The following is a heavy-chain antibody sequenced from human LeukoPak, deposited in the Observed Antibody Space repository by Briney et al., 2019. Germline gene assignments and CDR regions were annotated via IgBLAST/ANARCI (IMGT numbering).Heavy chain of an antibody. CDR1: GGSISSYY. Sequence: SETLSLTCTVSGGSISSYYWSWIRQPPGKGLEWIGYIYYSGSTSYNPSLKSRVTISVDASKNQFSLKLSSVTAADTAVYYCARDQYSYGYFDYWGQGTLVTVSS. CDR3: ARDQYSYGYFDY. CDR2: IYYSGST. D-gene: IGHD5-18*01. J-gene: IGHJ4*02. V-gene: IGHV4-59*01.